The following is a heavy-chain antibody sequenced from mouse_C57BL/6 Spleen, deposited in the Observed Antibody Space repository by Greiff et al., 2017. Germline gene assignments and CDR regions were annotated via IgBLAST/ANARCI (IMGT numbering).Heavy chain of an antibody. CDR1: GYTFTDYN. CDR3: ARLTYGYYAMDY. V-gene: IGHV1-18*01. CDR2: INPNNGGT. D-gene: IGHD1-1*02. J-gene: IGHJ4*01. Sequence: VQLQQSGPELVKPGASVKIPCKASGYTFTDYNMDWVKQSHGKSLEWIGDINPNNGGTIYNQKFKGKATLTVDKSSSTAYMELRSLTSEDTAVYYCARLTYGYYAMDYWGQGTSVTVSS.